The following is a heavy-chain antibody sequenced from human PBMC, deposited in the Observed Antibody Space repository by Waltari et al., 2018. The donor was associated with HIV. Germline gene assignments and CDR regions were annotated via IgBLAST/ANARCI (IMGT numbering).Heavy chain of an antibody. CDR1: GDSMRNHY. V-gene: IGHV4-59*11. CDR2: FYYRGSA. D-gene: IGHD1-1*01. CDR3: ARGNCRTGNCLLLAFAFDS. Sequence: HVQLQESGPGLVKPSETLSLTCTVSAGDSMRNHYWSWIRPPPGGGLEWIGYFYYRGSATFNSVSTYDDPSPQSRVTMSLNKSKRQFSLRLASVTAADTGVYYCARGNCRTGNCLLLAFAFDSWGQG. J-gene: IGHJ3*01.